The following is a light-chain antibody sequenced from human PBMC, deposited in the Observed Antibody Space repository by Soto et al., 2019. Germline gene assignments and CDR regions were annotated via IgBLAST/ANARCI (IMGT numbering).Light chain of an antibody. Sequence: IQVTQSPSSVSASVGDRVTITCRASQGISTWLAWYQQKAGKAPNLLIYGASNLHSGVPSRFSGSGSGTNFTLTISSLQPEDFATYYCQQANSFPITFGQGTRLEIK. CDR2: GAS. V-gene: IGKV1-12*01. CDR3: QQANSFPIT. CDR1: QGISTW. J-gene: IGKJ5*01.